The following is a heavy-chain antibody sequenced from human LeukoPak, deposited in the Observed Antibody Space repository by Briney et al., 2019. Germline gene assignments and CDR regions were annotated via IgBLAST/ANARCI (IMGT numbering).Heavy chain of an antibody. CDR3: ARDGAAAGKFNGYYYYYYMDV. D-gene: IGHD6-13*01. V-gene: IGHV1-18*01. CDR2: ISAYNGNT. J-gene: IGHJ6*03. Sequence: ASVKVSCKASGYTFTSYGISWVRQAPGQGLEWMGWISAYNGNTNYAQKLQGRVTMTTDTSTSTAYMELRSLRSDDTAVYYCARDGAAAGKFNGYYYYYYMDVWGKGTTVTVSS. CDR1: GYTFTSYG.